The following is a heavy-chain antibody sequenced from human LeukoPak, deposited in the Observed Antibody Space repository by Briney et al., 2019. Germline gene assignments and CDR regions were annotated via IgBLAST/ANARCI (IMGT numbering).Heavy chain of an antibody. J-gene: IGHJ6*02. D-gene: IGHD7-27*01. CDR1: GFTFSSYS. CDR2: ISSSSYI. CDR3: ARSVLGKRNYYGMDV. Sequence: GGSLRLSCAASGFTFSSYSMNWVRQAPGKGLEWVSSISSSSYIYYADSVKGRFTISRDNAKNSLYLQMNSLRAEDTAVYYCARSVLGKRNYYGMDVWGQGTTVTVSS. V-gene: IGHV3-21*01.